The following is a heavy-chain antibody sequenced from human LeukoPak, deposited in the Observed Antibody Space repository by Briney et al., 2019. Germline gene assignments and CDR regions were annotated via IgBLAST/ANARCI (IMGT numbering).Heavy chain of an antibody. Sequence: SETLSLTCTVSGGSISSYYWSWIRQPAGKGLEWIGRIYTSGSTNYNPSLKSRVTMSADTSKNQFSLKLSSVTAADTAVYYCARGTYCGDPSRAEYFQHWGQGTLVTVSS. CDR2: IYTSGST. D-gene: IGHD4-17*01. CDR1: GGSISSYY. CDR3: ARGTYCGDPSRAEYFQH. V-gene: IGHV4-4*07. J-gene: IGHJ1*01.